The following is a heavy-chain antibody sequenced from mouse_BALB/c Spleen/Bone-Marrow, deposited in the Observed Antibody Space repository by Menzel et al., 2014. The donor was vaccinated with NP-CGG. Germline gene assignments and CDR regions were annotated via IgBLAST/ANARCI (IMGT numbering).Heavy chain of an antibody. J-gene: IGHJ3*01. CDR2: ISSGSSTI. D-gene: IGHD2-1*01. CDR1: GFTFSSFG. Sequence: EVQRVESGGGLVQPGGSRKLSCAASGFTFSSFGMHWVRQAPEKGLEWVAYISSGSSTIYYADTVKGRFTTSRDNPKNTLFLQMTSLRSEDTAMYYCARGGNYAWFAYWGQGTLVTVSA. CDR3: ARGGNYAWFAY. V-gene: IGHV5-17*02.